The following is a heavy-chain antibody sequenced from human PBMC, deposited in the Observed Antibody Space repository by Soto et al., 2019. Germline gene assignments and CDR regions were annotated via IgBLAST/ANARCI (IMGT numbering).Heavy chain of an antibody. J-gene: IGHJ4*02. CDR3: ARDGSRIAARLDY. CDR1: GFTFSSYA. CDR2: ISYDGSNK. Sequence: GGSLRLSCAASGFTFSSYAMHWVRQAPGKGLEWVAVISYDGSNKYYADSVKGRFTISRDNSKNTLYLQMNSLRAEDTAVYYCARDGSRIAARLDYWGQGTLVTVSS. V-gene: IGHV3-30-3*01. D-gene: IGHD6-6*01.